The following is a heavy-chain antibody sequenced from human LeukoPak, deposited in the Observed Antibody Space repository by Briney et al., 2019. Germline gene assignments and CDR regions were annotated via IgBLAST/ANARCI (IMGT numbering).Heavy chain of an antibody. CDR3: ARSGGFLEWVLDY. D-gene: IGHD3-3*01. V-gene: IGHV4-59*01. CDR1: GGSISSYY. J-gene: IGHJ4*02. CDR2: IYNSGST. Sequence: AESLSLTCTVSGGSISSYYWSWIRQPPGKGLEWIGYIYNSGSTKYNPSLKSRVIISVHTSKNQLSLKLSSVTAADTAVYYCARSGGFLEWVLDYWGQGTLVTDPS.